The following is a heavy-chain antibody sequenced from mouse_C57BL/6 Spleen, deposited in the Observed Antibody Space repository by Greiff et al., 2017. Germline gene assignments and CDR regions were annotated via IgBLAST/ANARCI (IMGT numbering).Heavy chain of an antibody. CDR3: ARSRVTTSRFAY. V-gene: IGHV1-54*01. Sequence: VQLVESGAELVRPGTSVKVSCKASGYAFTNYLIEWVKQRPGQGLEWIGVINPGSGGTNYNEKFKGKATLTADKSSSTAYMQLSSLTSEDSAVYFCARSRVTTSRFAYWGQGTLVTVSA. D-gene: IGHD2-2*01. CDR2: INPGSGGT. J-gene: IGHJ3*01. CDR1: GYAFTNYL.